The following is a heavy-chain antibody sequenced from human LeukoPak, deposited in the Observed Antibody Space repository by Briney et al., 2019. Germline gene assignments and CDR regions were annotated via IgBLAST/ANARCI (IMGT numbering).Heavy chain of an antibody. Sequence: PSETLSLTCTVSGGSISSRSYYWGWIRQPPGKGLEWIGSIYYSGSTYYNPSLKSRVTISVDTSKNQFSLKLSSVTAADTAVYYCARGCPIYIVVVKYNWFDPWGQGTLVTVSS. CDR1: GGSISSRSYY. V-gene: IGHV4-39*07. J-gene: IGHJ5*02. CDR2: IYYSGST. CDR3: ARGCPIYIVVVKYNWFDP. D-gene: IGHD3-22*01.